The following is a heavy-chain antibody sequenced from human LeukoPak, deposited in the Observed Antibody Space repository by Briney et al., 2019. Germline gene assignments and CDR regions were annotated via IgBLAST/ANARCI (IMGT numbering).Heavy chain of an antibody. D-gene: IGHD3-22*01. V-gene: IGHV4-34*01. CDR2: INHSGST. CDR1: GGSFSGYY. J-gene: IGHJ4*02. Sequence: PSETLSLTCAVYGGSFSGYYWSWIRQPPGKGLEWIGEINHSGSTNYNPPLKSRVTISVDTSKNQFSLKLSSVTAADTAVYYCASQQYYYDSSGYAFDYWGQGTLVTVSS. CDR3: ASQQYYYDSSGYAFDY.